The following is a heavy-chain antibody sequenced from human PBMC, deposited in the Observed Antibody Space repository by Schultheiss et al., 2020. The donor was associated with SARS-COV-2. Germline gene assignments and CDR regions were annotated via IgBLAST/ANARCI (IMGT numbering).Heavy chain of an antibody. D-gene: IGHD3-9*01. CDR3: ARESSILTGPVDY. V-gene: IGHV4-59*01. CDR2: IYYSGST. Sequence: SETLSLTCTVSGGSISTYYWNWIRQPPGKGLEWIGYIYYSGSTNYNPSLKSRVTISVDTSKNQFSLKLSSVTAADTAVYYCARESSILTGPVDYWGQGTLVTVSS. J-gene: IGHJ4*02. CDR1: GGSISTYY.